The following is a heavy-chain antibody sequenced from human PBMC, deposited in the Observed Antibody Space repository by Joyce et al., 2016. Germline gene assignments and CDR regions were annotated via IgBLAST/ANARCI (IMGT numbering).Heavy chain of an antibody. CDR2: ISYDGIYK. J-gene: IGHJ4*02. CDR1: GLTLSNDG. CDR3: AKILTATYSSGWFLDY. V-gene: IGHV3-30*18. D-gene: IGHD6-25*01. Sequence: QVQLVESGGGVVQPGRSLRLSCAASGLTLSNDGVHWVRQAPGKGLEWVEVISYDGIYKYYADSVKGRFTISRDNSKNTVVLEMNSLRAEDTAVYYCAKILTATYSSGWFLDYWGQGTLVTVSS.